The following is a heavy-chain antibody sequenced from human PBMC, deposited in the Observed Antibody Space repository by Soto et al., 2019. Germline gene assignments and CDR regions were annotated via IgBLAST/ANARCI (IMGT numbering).Heavy chain of an antibody. V-gene: IGHV1-69*13. CDR3: ARGMVHSSGWDINRNSYYFDY. Sequence: GASVKVSCKASGGTFSSYAISWVRQAPGQGLEWMGGIIPIFGTANYAQKFQGRVTITADESTSTAYMELSSLRSEDTAVYYCARGMVHSSGWDINRNSYYFDYWGQGTLVTVSS. J-gene: IGHJ4*02. CDR1: GGTFSSYA. CDR2: IIPIFGTA. D-gene: IGHD6-19*01.